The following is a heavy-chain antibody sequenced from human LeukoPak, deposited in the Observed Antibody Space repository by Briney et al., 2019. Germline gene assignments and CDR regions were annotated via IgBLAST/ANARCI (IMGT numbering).Heavy chain of an antibody. V-gene: IGHV4-59*08. Sequence: TSETLSLTCTVSGGSIRSYSWSWIRQPPGKGLEWIGYKSYSGTINYNPSLKSRVTTSVDSSKNQISLRLTSVTAADTAVYYCARHGGETIVAMLLHAFDIWGQGTVVTVSS. CDR1: GGSIRSYS. CDR2: KSYSGTI. CDR3: ARHGGETIVAMLLHAFDI. D-gene: IGHD5-12*01. J-gene: IGHJ3*02.